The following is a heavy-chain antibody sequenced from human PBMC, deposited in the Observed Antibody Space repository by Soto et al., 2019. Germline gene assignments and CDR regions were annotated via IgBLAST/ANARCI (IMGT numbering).Heavy chain of an antibody. CDR1: GASHSGYY. V-gene: IGHV4-4*07. Sequence: PSESLSLTCHVSGASHSGYYWSWIRQPPGKGLEWIGRIYATGSSNYNPSLKSRITISVDMSKKQFSLTLRSVTAADTAMYYCVRDGTNNLRELFDSWGQGILVTVSS. D-gene: IGHD1-1*01. CDR3: VRDGTNNLRELFDS. CDR2: IYATGSS. J-gene: IGHJ5*01.